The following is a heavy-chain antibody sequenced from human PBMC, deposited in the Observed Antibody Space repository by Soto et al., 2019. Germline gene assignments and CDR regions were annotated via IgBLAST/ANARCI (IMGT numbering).Heavy chain of an antibody. CDR1: GGSFSGYY. D-gene: IGHD6-19*01. Sequence: PSETLSLTCAVYGGSFSGYYWSWIRQPPGKGLEWIGEINHSGSTNYNPSLKSRVTISVDTSKNQFSLKLSSVTAADTAVYYCAREPIAVAQFDYWGQGTLVTVSS. V-gene: IGHV4-34*01. CDR2: INHSGST. J-gene: IGHJ4*02. CDR3: AREPIAVAQFDY.